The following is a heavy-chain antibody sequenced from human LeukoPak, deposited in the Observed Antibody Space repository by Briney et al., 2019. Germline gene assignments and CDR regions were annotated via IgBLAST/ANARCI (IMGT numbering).Heavy chain of an antibody. CDR2: IKQDGSEK. CDR1: GFSIRTYW. CDR3: ARSGSSMEY. J-gene: IGHJ4*02. Sequence: GGSLRLSCAASGFSIRTYWMSWVRQAPGKGLEWVANIKQDGSEKNYLDSVKGRFTISRDNAKNSLDLQMNSLRAEDTAVYYCARSGSSMEYWGQGTLVTVSS. V-gene: IGHV3-7*01. D-gene: IGHD3-10*01.